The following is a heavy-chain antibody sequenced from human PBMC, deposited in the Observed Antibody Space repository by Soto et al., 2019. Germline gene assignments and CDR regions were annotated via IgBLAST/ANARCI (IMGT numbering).Heavy chain of an antibody. J-gene: IGHJ6*02. CDR2: INCNTGGT. CDR3: AREGLVLVPTTVNSDYYYYAMDV. V-gene: IGHV1-2*04. CDR1: GYTFTAYY. D-gene: IGHD4-17*01. Sequence: ASVKVSCKASGYTFTAYYIHWVRQAPGQGLEWMGWINCNTGGTNYAQNFQDWVTMTRDESTSTVYMELRTLRPEDTAVYYCAREGLVLVPTTVNSDYYYYAMDVWGQGTTVTVSS.